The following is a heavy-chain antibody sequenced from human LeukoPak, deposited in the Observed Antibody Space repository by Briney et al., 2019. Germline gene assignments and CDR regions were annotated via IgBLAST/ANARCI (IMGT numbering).Heavy chain of an antibody. V-gene: IGHV3-23*01. Sequence: GGSLRLSCAASGFTFSSYSMNWVRQAPGKGLEWVSSISGRGDSTDYADSVKGRFTISRDNSKNTVFLQMNRLRVDDTAVYYCASSPLDTLVTSIDDWGQGTLVTVSS. J-gene: IGHJ4*02. CDR2: ISGRGDST. CDR1: GFTFSSYS. D-gene: IGHD2-21*02. CDR3: ASSPLDTLVTSIDD.